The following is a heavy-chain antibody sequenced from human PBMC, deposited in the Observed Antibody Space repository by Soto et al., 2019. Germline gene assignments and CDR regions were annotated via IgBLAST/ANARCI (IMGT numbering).Heavy chain of an antibody. CDR2: INPSGGST. CDR1: GYTFTSYY. V-gene: IGHV1-46*01. Sequence: QVQLVQSGAEVKKPGASVKVSCKASGYTFTSYYMHWVRQAPGHGLEWMGIINPSGGSTSYAQKLQGRVTMTRDTSTSTVYMELSILRSEDTAVYYCARQARYCTNGVCSAYGMDVWGQGTTVTVSS. CDR3: ARQARYCTNGVCSAYGMDV. J-gene: IGHJ6*02. D-gene: IGHD2-8*01.